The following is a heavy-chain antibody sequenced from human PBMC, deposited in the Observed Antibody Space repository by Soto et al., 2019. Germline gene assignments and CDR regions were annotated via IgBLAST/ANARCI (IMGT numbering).Heavy chain of an antibody. CDR1: GYTFATYW. D-gene: IGHD3-10*01. CDR2: IYPSDSDT. V-gene: IGHV5-51*01. Sequence: PGESLKISCTGSGYTFATYWIAWVRQMPGKGLEWMGIIYPSDSDTRYSPSFEGQVTISADKSISTAYLQWSSLKASDTAIYYCSKGDSTPYYYYGMDVWGQGTTVTVSS. CDR3: SKGDSTPYYYYGMDV. J-gene: IGHJ6*02.